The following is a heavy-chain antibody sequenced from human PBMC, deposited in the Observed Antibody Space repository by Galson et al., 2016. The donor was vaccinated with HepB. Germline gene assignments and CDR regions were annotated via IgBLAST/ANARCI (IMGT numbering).Heavy chain of an antibody. Sequence: VKVSCKASGGTFSNYAFSWVRQAPGQGLEWMGGTIPNIGTANYAQNFQGRVTITADESTSTAYMELSSLRSEDTAVYYCVRAPRRGWQISGNDNWGQGTLVIVSS. CDR1: GGTFSNYA. J-gene: IGHJ4*02. V-gene: IGHV1-69*13. CDR3: VRAPRRGWQISGNDN. D-gene: IGHD3-10*01. CDR2: TIPNIGTA.